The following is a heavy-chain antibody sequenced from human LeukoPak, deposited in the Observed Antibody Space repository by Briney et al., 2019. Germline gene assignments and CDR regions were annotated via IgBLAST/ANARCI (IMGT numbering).Heavy chain of an antibody. CDR1: GFTVSSNY. V-gene: IGHV3-53*01. J-gene: IGHJ4*02. CDR3: AKGSVETSSTWMRHLDY. D-gene: IGHD2/OR15-2a*01. Sequence: PGGSLRLSCAASGFTVSSNYMSWVRQAPGKGLEWVSVIYSGGTTYYADSVKSRFTISRDNSKNTEYLQMNSLRAEDTAVYYCAKGSVETSSTWMRHLDYWGQGTLVTVSS. CDR2: IYSGGTT.